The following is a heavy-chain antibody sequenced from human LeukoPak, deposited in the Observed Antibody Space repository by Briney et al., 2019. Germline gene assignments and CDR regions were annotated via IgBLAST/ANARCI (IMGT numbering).Heavy chain of an antibody. CDR3: ARGAVRIAAAERGNWFDP. Sequence: ASVKVSCKASGYTFTGYYMHWVRQAPGQGLEWMGWINPNSGGTNYAQKFQGRVTMTRDTSIRTAYMELSRLRSDDTAVYYCARGAVRIAAAERGNWFDPWGQGTLVTVSS. CDR1: GYTFTGYY. V-gene: IGHV1-2*02. CDR2: INPNSGGT. D-gene: IGHD6-13*01. J-gene: IGHJ5*02.